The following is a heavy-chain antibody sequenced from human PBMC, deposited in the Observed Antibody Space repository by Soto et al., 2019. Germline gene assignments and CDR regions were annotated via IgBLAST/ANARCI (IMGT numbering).Heavy chain of an antibody. V-gene: IGHV3-21*01. Sequence: GGSLRLSCAASGFTFSSYSMNWVRQAPGKGLEWVSSISSSSSYIYYADSVKGRFTNSRDNAKNSLYLQMNSLRAEDTAVYYCARSESTIFGVVTPFYYMDVWGKGTTVTVSS. D-gene: IGHD3-3*01. J-gene: IGHJ6*03. CDR1: GFTFSSYS. CDR3: ARSESTIFGVVTPFYYMDV. CDR2: ISSSSSYI.